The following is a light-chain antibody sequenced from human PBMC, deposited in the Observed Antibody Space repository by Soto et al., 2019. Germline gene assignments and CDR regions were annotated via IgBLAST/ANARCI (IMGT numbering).Light chain of an antibody. CDR2: DVS. J-gene: IGKJ1*01. V-gene: IGKV3-20*01. Sequence: EIVLTQSPGTLSLSPGERATLSCRSSQSVSSNYLAWYQQKPDQAPRLVIYDVSGRATGIPDRFSGSGSGTDFTLTISRLEPEDFAVYYGQQYGRSSTFGQGTKVEIK. CDR1: QSVSSNY. CDR3: QQYGRSST.